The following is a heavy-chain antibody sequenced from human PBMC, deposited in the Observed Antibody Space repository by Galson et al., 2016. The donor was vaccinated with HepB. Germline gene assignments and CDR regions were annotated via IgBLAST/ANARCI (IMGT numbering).Heavy chain of an antibody. CDR2: IWYDGVNT. V-gene: IGHV3-33*08. D-gene: IGHD1-1*01. Sequence: SLRLSCAASGFTFSDYAMSWVRQAPGKGLEWVAVIWYDGVNTYYADSVKGQFTISRDNSKNTLYLQMNSLRAEDTAVYYCARQAFTNWNPFDYWGQGTLVTVSS. CDR1: GFTFSDYA. CDR3: ARQAFTNWNPFDY. J-gene: IGHJ4*02.